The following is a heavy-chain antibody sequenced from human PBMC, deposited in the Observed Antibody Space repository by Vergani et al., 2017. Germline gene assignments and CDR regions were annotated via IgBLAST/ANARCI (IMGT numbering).Heavy chain of an antibody. V-gene: IGHV1-18*01. Sequence: QVQLVQSGAEVKKPGSSVKVSCKASGGTFTSYGISWVRQAPGQGLEWMGWISAYNGNTNYAQKLQGRVTMTTDTSTSRAYMELRSLRSDDTAVYYCAGDRVLLWFGELLPRYYFDYWGQGTLVTVSS. CDR3: AGDRVLLWFGELLPRYYFDY. CDR1: GGTFTSYG. D-gene: IGHD3-10*01. CDR2: ISAYNGNT. J-gene: IGHJ4*02.